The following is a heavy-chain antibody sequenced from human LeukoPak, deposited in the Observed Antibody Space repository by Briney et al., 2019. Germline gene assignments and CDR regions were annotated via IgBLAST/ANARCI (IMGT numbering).Heavy chain of an antibody. V-gene: IGHV1-69*04. CDR1: GGTFSSYA. Sequence: GASVKVSCKASGGTFSSYAISWVRQAPGRGLEWMGRIIPILGIANYAQKFQGRVAITADKSTSTSYMELRSLRSDDTAVYYCAREHSSSWDQFDYWGQGTLVTVSS. CDR2: IIPILGIA. D-gene: IGHD6-13*01. CDR3: AREHSSSWDQFDY. J-gene: IGHJ4*02.